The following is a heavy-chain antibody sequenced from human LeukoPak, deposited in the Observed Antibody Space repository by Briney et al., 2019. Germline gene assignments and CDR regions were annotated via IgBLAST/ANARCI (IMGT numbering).Heavy chain of an antibody. CDR2: ISSSSTYI. CDR3: ARGSRFDY. J-gene: IGHJ4*02. Sequence: GGSLRLSCAASGFTFSSYSMNWVRQAPGEGLKWVSSISSSSTYIYYADSVKGRFTISRDNAKNSLYLQMNSLRAEDTAVYYCARGSRFDYWGQGTLVTVSS. CDR1: GFTFSSYS. V-gene: IGHV3-21*01.